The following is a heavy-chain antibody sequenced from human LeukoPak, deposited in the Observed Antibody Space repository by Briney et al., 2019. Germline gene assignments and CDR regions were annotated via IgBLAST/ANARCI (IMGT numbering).Heavy chain of an antibody. J-gene: IGHJ4*02. V-gene: IGHV4-4*02. CDR2: IYHSGST. D-gene: IGHD6-19*01. CDR1: GGSISSSNW. Sequence: SGTLSLTCAVSGGSISSSNWWSWVRRPPGKGLEWIGEIYHSGSTNYNPSLKSRVTISVDRSKNQFSLKLSSVTTADTAVYYCARGGIAVASTYYFDYWGQGTLVTVSS. CDR3: ARGGIAVASTYYFDY.